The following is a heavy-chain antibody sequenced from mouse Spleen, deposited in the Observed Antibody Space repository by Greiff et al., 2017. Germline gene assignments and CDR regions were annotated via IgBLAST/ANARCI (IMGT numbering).Heavy chain of an antibody. D-gene: IGHD2-12*01. CDR2: ISSGSSTI. V-gene: IGHV5-17*01. Sequence: EVQVVESGGGLVKPGGSLKLSCAASGFTFSDYGMHWVRQAPEKGLGWVAYISSGSSTIYYADTVKGRFTISRDNAKNTLFLQMTSLRSEDTAMYYCAREDSYYSLGYWGQGTTLTVSS. CDR1: GFTFSDYG. CDR3: AREDSYYSLGY. J-gene: IGHJ2*01.